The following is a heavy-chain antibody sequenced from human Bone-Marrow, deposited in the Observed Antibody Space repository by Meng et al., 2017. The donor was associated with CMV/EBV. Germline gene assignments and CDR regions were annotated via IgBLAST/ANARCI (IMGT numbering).Heavy chain of an antibody. J-gene: IGHJ5*02. CDR3: ARGTVNIPVVVPAAGIYWFDP. CDR2: IYHSGST. V-gene: IGHV4-38-2*02. D-gene: IGHD2-2*01. CDR1: GYSISSGYY. Sequence: SETLSLTCTVSGYSISSGYYWGWIRQPPGKGLEWIGSIYHSGSTYYNPSLKSRVTISVDTSKNQFSLKLSSVTAADTAVYYCARGTVNIPVVVPAAGIYWFDPWGQGTLVTVSS.